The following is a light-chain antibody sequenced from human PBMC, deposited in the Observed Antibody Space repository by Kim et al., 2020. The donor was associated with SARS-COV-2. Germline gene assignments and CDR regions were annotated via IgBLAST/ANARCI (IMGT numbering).Light chain of an antibody. CDR1: TSNIGNNY. CDR2: DNN. CDR3: GTWDSSLNAVL. J-gene: IGLJ2*01. Sequence: GQKVTISCSGRTSNIGNNYVSWYQQRPGTAHKLLIYDNNKRPSGIPDRFSGSKSGTSATLGITGLQTGDEADYYYGTWDSSLNAVLYGGGTQLTVL. V-gene: IGLV1-51*01.